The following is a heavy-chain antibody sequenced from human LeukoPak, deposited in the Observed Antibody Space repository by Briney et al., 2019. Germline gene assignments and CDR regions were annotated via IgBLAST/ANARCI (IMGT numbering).Heavy chain of an antibody. Sequence: GGSLRLSCAASGFTFSSYAMTWVRQAPWKGLEWVSVISGGGGSTYYADSVKGRLTISRDNSKNTVYLQMNSLRAEDTAVYYCAKGADDCSSTTCYSGYWGQGTLVTVSS. J-gene: IGHJ4*02. V-gene: IGHV3-23*01. D-gene: IGHD2-2*01. CDR2: ISGGGGST. CDR3: AKGADDCSSTTCYSGY. CDR1: GFTFSSYA.